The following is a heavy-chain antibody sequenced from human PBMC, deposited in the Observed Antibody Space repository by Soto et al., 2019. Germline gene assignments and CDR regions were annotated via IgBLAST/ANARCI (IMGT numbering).Heavy chain of an antibody. Sequence: PGESLKISCKGSGYSFTSYWIAWVRQMPGKGLEWMGIIYPGDSDTRYSPSFQGQVTTSADKSISTAYLQWSSLKASDTAMYYCARKYCDSTSSYWAFDIWGQGTMVTVSS. CDR2: IYPGDSDT. J-gene: IGHJ3*02. D-gene: IGHD2-2*01. V-gene: IGHV5-51*01. CDR1: GYSFTSYW. CDR3: ARKYCDSTSSYWAFDI.